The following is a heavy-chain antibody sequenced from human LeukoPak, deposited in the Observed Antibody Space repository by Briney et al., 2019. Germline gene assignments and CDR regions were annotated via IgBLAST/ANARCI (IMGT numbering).Heavy chain of an antibody. CDR1: GGSISSSSYY. J-gene: IGHJ4*02. D-gene: IGHD3-10*01. Sequence: PSETLSLTCTVSGGSISSSSYYWGWIRQPPGKGLEWIGSIYYSGSTYYNPSLKSRVTISVDTSKNQFSLKLSSVTAADTAVYYCARGPLLWFGDRPHYLFDYWGQGTLVTVSS. V-gene: IGHV4-39*07. CDR2: IYYSGST. CDR3: ARGPLLWFGDRPHYLFDY.